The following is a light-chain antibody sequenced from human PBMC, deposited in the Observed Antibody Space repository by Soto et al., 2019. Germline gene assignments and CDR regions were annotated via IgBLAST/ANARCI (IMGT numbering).Light chain of an antibody. J-gene: IGKJ2*01. Sequence: EIVLTQSPATLSLSPGERATLSCRASQRVTSSYLAWYQQKPGQAPRLLIYGASSRATGIPDRFSGSGSGTDFSLTISRLEPEDFAVYYCHQYVTSPYTLGQVTKVDSK. CDR2: GAS. CDR3: HQYVTSPYT. CDR1: QRVTSSY. V-gene: IGKV3-20*01.